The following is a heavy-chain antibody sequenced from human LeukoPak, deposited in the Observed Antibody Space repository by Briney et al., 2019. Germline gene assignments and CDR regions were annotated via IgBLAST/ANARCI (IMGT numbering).Heavy chain of an antibody. V-gene: IGHV4-39*07. J-gene: IGHJ4*02. D-gene: IGHD5-12*01. CDR3: ASGSGYDSLNFDY. CDR1: GDSISNRDFY. Sequence: SETLSLTCSVSGDSISNRDFYWVWLRQPPGKGLEYIGSIYYSGSTYYNPSLMRRITISIDTSKNQFSLKLSSVTAADAAVYYCASGSGYDSLNFDYWGQGTLVTVSS. CDR2: IYYSGST.